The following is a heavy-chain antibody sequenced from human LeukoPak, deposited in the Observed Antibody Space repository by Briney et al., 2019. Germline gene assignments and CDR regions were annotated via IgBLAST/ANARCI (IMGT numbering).Heavy chain of an antibody. D-gene: IGHD3/OR15-3a*01. V-gene: IGHV4-39*01. CDR1: GGSISSSSYY. CDR3: ARRGLVTIFDY. CDR2: IYYSGST. Sequence: PSETLSLTCTVSGGSISSSSYYWGWIRQPPGKGLEWIGSIYYSGSTYYNPSLKSRVTISVDTSKNQFSLKLSSVTAADTAVYYCARRGLVTIFDYWGQGTLVTVSS. J-gene: IGHJ4*02.